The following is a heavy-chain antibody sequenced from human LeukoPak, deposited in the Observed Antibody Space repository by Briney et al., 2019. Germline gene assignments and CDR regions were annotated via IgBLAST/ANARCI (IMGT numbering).Heavy chain of an antibody. CDR1: GYTFTSYG. CDR3: ARMETPAYSGSYYWPQYY. V-gene: IGHV1-18*01. Sequence: GASVKVSCKASGYTFTSYGISWVRQAPGQGLEWMGWISAYNGNTNYAQKLQGRVTMTTDTSTSTAYMELWSLRSDDTAVYYCARMETPAYSGSYYWPQYYWGQGTLVTVSS. D-gene: IGHD1-26*01. CDR2: ISAYNGNT. J-gene: IGHJ4*02.